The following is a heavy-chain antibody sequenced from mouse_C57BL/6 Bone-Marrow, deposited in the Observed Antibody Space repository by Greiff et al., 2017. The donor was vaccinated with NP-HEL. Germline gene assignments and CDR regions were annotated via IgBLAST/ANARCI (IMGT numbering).Heavy chain of an antibody. D-gene: IGHD2-3*01. CDR3: AGMGRYFDV. V-gene: IGHV1-81*01. Sequence: QVQLKESGAELARPGASVKLSCKASGYTFTSYGISWVKQRTGQGLEWIGEIYPRSGNTYYNEKFKGKATLTADKSSSTAYMELRSLTSEDSAVYFCAGMGRYFDVWGTGTTVTVSS. J-gene: IGHJ1*03. CDR1: GYTFTSYG. CDR2: IYPRSGNT.